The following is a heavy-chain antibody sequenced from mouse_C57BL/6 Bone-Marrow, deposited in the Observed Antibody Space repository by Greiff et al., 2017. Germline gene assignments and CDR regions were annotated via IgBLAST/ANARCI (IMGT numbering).Heavy chain of an antibody. CDR3: ARTYYYGSSYGFAY. J-gene: IGHJ3*01. Sequence: VNVVESGPGLVAPSQSLSITCTVSGFSLTSYAISWVRQPPGKGLEWLGVIWTGGGTNYNSALKSRLSISKDNSKSQVFLKMNSLQTDDTARYYCARTYYYGSSYGFAYWGQGTLVTVSA. CDR2: IWTGGGT. CDR1: GFSLTSYA. V-gene: IGHV2-9-1*01. D-gene: IGHD1-1*01.